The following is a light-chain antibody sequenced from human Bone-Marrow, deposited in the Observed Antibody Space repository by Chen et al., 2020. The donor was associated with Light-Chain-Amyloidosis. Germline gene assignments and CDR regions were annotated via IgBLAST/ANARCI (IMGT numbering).Light chain of an antibody. CDR1: NIGSSR. V-gene: IGLV3-21*02. CDR3: QVWDRSSDRPV. Sequence: SYVLTPPSSVSVAPGQTATISCGGNNIGSSRVHWYQQAPGQAPLLVVYGDSDRPSGIPERLSGSNSGNTATLTISRVEAGDEAGYYCQVWDRSSDRPVFGGGTKLTVL. CDR2: GDS. J-gene: IGLJ3*02.